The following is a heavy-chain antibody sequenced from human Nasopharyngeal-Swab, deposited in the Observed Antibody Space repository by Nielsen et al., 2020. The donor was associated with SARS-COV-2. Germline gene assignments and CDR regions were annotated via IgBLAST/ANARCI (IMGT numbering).Heavy chain of an antibody. V-gene: IGHV3-7*01. CDR2: IKEDGSEK. Sequence: WIRQPPGKGLEWVGNIKEDGSEKYYVDSVKGRFTISRDNAKNTLYLQMNSLRAEDTAVYYCASEGTVTSYYYYGMDVWGQGTTVTVSS. D-gene: IGHD4-17*01. J-gene: IGHJ6*02. CDR3: ASEGTVTSYYYYGMDV.